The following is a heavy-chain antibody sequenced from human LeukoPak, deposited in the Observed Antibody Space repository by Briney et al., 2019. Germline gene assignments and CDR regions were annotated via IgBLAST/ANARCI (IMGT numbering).Heavy chain of an antibody. CDR1: GGSFSGYY. Sequence: SETLSLTCAVYGGSFSGYYWSWIRQPPGKGLEWIGEINHSGSTNYNPSLKSRVTISVDTSKNQFSLKLSSVTAADTAVYYCARLQLGATRRDDAFDIWGQGTMVTVSS. CDR3: ARLQLGATRRDDAFDI. J-gene: IGHJ3*02. D-gene: IGHD7-27*01. V-gene: IGHV4-34*01. CDR2: INHSGST.